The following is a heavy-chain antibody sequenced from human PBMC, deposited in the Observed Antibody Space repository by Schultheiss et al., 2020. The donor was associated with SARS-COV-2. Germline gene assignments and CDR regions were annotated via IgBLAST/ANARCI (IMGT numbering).Heavy chain of an antibody. CDR1: GYTFTSYY. J-gene: IGHJ4*02. CDR2: INPSGGST. V-gene: IGHV1-46*01. CDR3: ARATYYYGSFDY. D-gene: IGHD3-10*01. Sequence: ASVKVSCKASGYTFTSYYMHCVRQAPGQGLEWMGIINPSGGSTTYAQKFQGRVTMTRDTSTSTVYMELSSLRSEDTAVYYCARATYYYGSFDYWGQGTLVTVSS.